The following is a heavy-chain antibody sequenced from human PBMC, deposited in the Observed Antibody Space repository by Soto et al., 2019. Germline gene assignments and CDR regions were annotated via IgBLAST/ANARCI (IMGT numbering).Heavy chain of an antibody. Sequence: TSETLSLTCAVSGGSISSGNWWSWVRQPPGKGLEWIGEIYHSGSTNYNTSLKSRVTISVDKSKNHFSLRLTSVTAADTAVYYCASLGTTATAFDYWGQGTLVTVSS. J-gene: IGHJ4*02. CDR1: GGSISSGNW. D-gene: IGHD4-4*01. CDR3: ASLGTTATAFDY. CDR2: IYHSGST. V-gene: IGHV4-4*02.